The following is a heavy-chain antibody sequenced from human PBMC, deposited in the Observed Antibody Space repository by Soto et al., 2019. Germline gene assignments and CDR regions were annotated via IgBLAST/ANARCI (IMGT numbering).Heavy chain of an antibody. CDR3: AKDRGGFTNGWEFFDS. CDR1: GFTFSNSA. Sequence: EVQLLESGGGLAQPGGSLRLSCAASGFTFSNSAMSWVRQVPGKGLEWAAGISSGGGHTNYADSVKGRFTISRDNFKDTLYLQMNNLRGEDTAVYYCAKDRGGFTNGWEFFDSWGQGTLVTVSS. V-gene: IGHV3-23*01. D-gene: IGHD3-10*01. CDR2: ISSGGGHT. J-gene: IGHJ4*02.